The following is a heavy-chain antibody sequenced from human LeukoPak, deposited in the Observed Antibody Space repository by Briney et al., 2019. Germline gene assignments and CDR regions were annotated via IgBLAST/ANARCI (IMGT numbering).Heavy chain of an antibody. CDR1: GGSISSYC. CDR3: ARDFGGGSYYNDAFDI. J-gene: IGHJ3*02. D-gene: IGHD1-26*01. V-gene: IGHV4-59*01. CDR2: IYYSGST. Sequence: SDTLSLTCTVSGGSISSYCWSWIRQPPGKGLEWIGYIYYSGSTNYNPSLKSRVTISVDTSKNQFSLKLSSVTAADTAVYYCARDFGGGSYYNDAFDIWGQGTMVTVSS.